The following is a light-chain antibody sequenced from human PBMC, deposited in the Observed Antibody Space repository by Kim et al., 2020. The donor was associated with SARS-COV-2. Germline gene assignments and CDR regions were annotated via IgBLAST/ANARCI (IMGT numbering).Light chain of an antibody. CDR1: RSYIGAYDS. Sequence: SITTPSTRTRSYIGAYDSVCWYQQLPDRAPQLIIYGVDDRPSGVSSRFSATKSGHTASLTISGLQAEDEADYFCISYARGSSLLFGGGTRVTVL. CDR2: GVD. V-gene: IGLV2-14*03. J-gene: IGLJ3*02. CDR3: ISYARGSSLL.